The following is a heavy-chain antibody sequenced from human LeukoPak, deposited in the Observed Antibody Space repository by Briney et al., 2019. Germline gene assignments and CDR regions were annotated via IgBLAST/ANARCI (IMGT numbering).Heavy chain of an antibody. CDR3: AKDRFSDLQYGDFDY. CDR2: ISWDSGKT. J-gene: IGHJ4*02. CDR1: GFTFDDYA. D-gene: IGHD4-17*01. V-gene: IGHV3-9*01. Sequence: PGRSLRLSCAASGFTFDDYAMHWVRQVPGKGLEWVSGISWDSGKTGQADSVKGRFTISRDNAKNSLYLQMNSPRTDDTALYYCAKDRFSDLQYGDFDYWGQGTLVIVSS.